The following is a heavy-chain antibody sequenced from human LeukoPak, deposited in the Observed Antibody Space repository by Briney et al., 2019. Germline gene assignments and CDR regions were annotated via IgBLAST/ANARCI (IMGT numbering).Heavy chain of an antibody. CDR2: ISGSGGST. J-gene: IGHJ5*02. CDR1: GFTFGSYA. V-gene: IGHV3-23*01. CDR3: AKDGRVSAAAGYH. Sequence: TGGSLRLSCAASGFTFGSYAMSWVRQAPGKGLEWVSAISGSGGSTYYADSVKGRFTISRDNSKNTLYLQMNSLRAEDTAVYYCAKDGRVSAAAGYHWGQGTLVTVSS. D-gene: IGHD6-13*01.